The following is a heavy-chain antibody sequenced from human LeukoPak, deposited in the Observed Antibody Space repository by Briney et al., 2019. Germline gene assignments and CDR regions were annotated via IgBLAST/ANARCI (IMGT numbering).Heavy chain of an antibody. CDR3: AARGGKAGPIDY. J-gene: IGHJ4*02. Sequence: SETLSLTCAVSGGSISSGGYSWSWIRQPPGKGLEWIGYIYHSGSTYYNPSLKSRVTISVDRSKNQFSLKLRSVTAADTAVYYCAARGGKAGPIDYWGQGTLVTVSS. CDR1: GGSISSGGYS. V-gene: IGHV4-30-2*01. CDR2: IYHSGST. D-gene: IGHD3-10*01.